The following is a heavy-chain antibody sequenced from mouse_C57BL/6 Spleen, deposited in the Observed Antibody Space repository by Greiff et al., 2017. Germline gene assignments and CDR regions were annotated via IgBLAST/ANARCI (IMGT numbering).Heavy chain of an antibody. CDR2: IYPGSGST. CDR3: ARNYGSSLWFAY. Sequence: QVQLQQSGAELVKPGASVKMSCKASGYTFTSYWITWVKQRPGQGLEWIGDIYPGSGSTNYNEKFKSKATLTVDTSSSTAYMQLSSLTSEDSAVYYCARNYGSSLWFAYWGQGTLVTVSA. D-gene: IGHD1-1*01. J-gene: IGHJ3*01. V-gene: IGHV1-55*01. CDR1: GYTFTSYW.